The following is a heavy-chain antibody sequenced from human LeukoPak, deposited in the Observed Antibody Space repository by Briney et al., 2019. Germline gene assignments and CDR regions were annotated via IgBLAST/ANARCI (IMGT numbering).Heavy chain of an antibody. CDR2: INSDGSST. D-gene: IGHD5-18*01. J-gene: IGHJ6*03. CDR3: ARDLGYSYGFRYYYMDV. CDR1: GFTFSSYW. Sequence: GGSLRLSCAASGFTFSSYWMHWVRQAPGKGLVWVSRINSDGSSTSYADSVKGRFTISRDNAKNTLYLQMNSLRAEDTAVYYCARDLGYSYGFRYYYMDVWGKGTTVTVSS. V-gene: IGHV3-74*01.